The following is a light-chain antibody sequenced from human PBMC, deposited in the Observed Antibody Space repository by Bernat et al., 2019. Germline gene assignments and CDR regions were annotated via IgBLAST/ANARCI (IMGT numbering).Light chain of an antibody. Sequence: QSVLTQPPSASGTPGQRVIISCSGSSSNIGSNSVYRYQQLPGTAPKLLIYINNNRPSGVSDRFSGSKSGTSASLAISGLRSEDEADYYCAAWDDSMSGHVVFGGGTKLTVL. CDR2: INN. V-gene: IGLV1-47*02. J-gene: IGLJ2*01. CDR3: AAWDDSMSGHVV. CDR1: SSNIGSNS.